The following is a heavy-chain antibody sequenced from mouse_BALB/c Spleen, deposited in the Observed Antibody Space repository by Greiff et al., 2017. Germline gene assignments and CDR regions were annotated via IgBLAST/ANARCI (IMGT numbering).Heavy chain of an antibody. Sequence: VQLQQSGAELVRPGALVKLSCKASGFNIKDYYMHWVKQRPEQGLEWIGWIDPENGNTIYDPKFQGKASITADTSSNTAYLQRSSLTSEDTAVYYCARGYYGSSYYFDDWGQGTTLTVSS. D-gene: IGHD1-1*01. CDR1: GFNIKDYY. V-gene: IGHV14-1*02. CDR3: ARGYYGSSYYFDD. CDR2: IDPENGNT. J-gene: IGHJ2*01.